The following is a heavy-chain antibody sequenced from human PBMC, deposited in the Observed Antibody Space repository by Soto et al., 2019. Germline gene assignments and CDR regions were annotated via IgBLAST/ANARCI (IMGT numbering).Heavy chain of an antibody. CDR3: ARDLWGYCGTDCYPLDV. CDR2: MYNTGST. J-gene: IGHJ6*02. CDR1: GGSISRYY. Sequence: QVQLQESGPGLVKPSETLSLTCTVSGGSISRYYWSWIRQPPGKGLEWIGYMYNTGSTVYNPSFKCRVTISLDTSTNQFSLKLTSVTAADTAVHYWARDLWGYCGTDCYPLDVWGQGTTVTVSS. D-gene: IGHD2-21*02. V-gene: IGHV4-59*01.